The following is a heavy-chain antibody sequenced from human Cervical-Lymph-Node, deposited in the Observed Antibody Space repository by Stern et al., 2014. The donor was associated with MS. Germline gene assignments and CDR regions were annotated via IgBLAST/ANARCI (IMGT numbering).Heavy chain of an antibody. V-gene: IGHV3-30*04. CDR3: ARDFSISSPFDY. J-gene: IGHJ4*02. D-gene: IGHD6-6*01. CDR1: GFTFIHYA. Sequence: VQLVESGGGLVQPGRSLRLSCAASGFTFIHYAMHWVRQAPGKGLEGVAYIPYDGSGKDYQYFAASVTGRFTIFIDSSKNTVYLQMNSLRADDTAVYYCARDFSISSPFDYWGQGTLVTVSS. CDR2: IPYDGSGKDYQ.